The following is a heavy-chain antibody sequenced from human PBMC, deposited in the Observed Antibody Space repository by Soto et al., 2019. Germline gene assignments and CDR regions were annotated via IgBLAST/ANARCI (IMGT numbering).Heavy chain of an antibody. V-gene: IGHV4-31*03. CDR1: GGSISSGGYY. J-gene: IGHJ4*02. CDR3: ARDLRGYSRYDYLDY. D-gene: IGHD5-12*01. Sequence: SETLSLTCTVSGGSISSGGYYWSWIRQHPGKGLEWVGYSYYTGSSYYNPSLKSRVTISVDASRNQLSLRLASVTAADTAVYYCARDLRGYSRYDYLDYWGQGIPVTVSS. CDR2: SYYTGSS.